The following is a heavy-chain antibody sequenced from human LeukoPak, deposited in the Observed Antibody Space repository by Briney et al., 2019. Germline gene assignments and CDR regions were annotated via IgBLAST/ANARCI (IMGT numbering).Heavy chain of an antibody. CDR3: ARRSHYSTSSGASG. D-gene: IGHD6-6*01. Sequence: PSQTLSLTCTVSGGSISSGGYYWSWIRQPPGKGLEWIGYIYHSGSTNYNPSLKRRVTISVDTSKNQFSLKLRSVTAADTAVYYCARRSHYSTSSGASGWGQGTLVTVSS. J-gene: IGHJ4*02. V-gene: IGHV4-30-2*01. CDR2: IYHSGST. CDR1: GGSISSGGYY.